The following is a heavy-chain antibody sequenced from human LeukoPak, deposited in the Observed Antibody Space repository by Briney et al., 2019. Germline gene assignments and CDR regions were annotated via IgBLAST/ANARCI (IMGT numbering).Heavy chain of an antibody. CDR1: GFTFSSYG. D-gene: IGHD5-18*01. Sequence: EGSLRLSCAASGFTFSSYGMHWVRQAPGKGLEWVAVIWYDGSNKYYGDSVKGRFTISRDNSKTTLYLQMNSLRAEDTAVYYCARGDTAMALDYWGQGTLVTVSS. V-gene: IGHV3-33*01. J-gene: IGHJ4*02. CDR3: ARGDTAMALDY. CDR2: IWYDGSNK.